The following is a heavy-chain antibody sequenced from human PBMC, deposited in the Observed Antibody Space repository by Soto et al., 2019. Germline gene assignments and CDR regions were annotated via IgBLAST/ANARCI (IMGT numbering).Heavy chain of an antibody. CDR2: IYYSGST. V-gene: IGHV4-31*03. D-gene: IGHD3-22*01. CDR1: GGSISSGGYY. J-gene: IGHJ1*01. CDR3: ARSVLDYYDSSGYYYAYFQH. Sequence: PSETLSLTCTVSGGSISSGGYYWSWIRQHPGKGLEWIGYIYYSGSTYYNPSLKSRVTISVDTSKNQFSLKLSSVTAADTAVYYCARSVLDYYDSSGYYYAYFQHWGQGTLVTVSS.